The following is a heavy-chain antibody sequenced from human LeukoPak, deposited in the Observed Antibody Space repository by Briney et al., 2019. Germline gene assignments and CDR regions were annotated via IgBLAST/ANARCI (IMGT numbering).Heavy chain of an antibody. CDR2: IYHSGST. V-gene: IGHV4-38-2*01. CDR3: ARSPERWLQLLIDY. J-gene: IGHJ4*02. CDR1: GYSVSSGYY. Sequence: SETLSLTCAVSGYSVSSGYYWGWIRQPPGKGLEWIGSIYHSGSTYYNPSLKSRVTISVDTSKNQFSLKLSSVTAADTAVYYCARSPERWLQLLIDYWGQGTLVTVSS. D-gene: IGHD5-24*01.